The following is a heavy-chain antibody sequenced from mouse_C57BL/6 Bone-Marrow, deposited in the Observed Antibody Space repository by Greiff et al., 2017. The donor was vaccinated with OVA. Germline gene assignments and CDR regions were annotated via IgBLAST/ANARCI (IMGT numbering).Heavy chain of an antibody. CDR1: GFSFNTYA. CDR3: VSSQLGAWFAY. V-gene: IGHV10-1*01. CDR2: IRSKSNNYAT. Sequence: EVKLMESGGGLVQPKGSLKLSCAASGFSFNTYAMNWVRQAPGKGLEWVARIRSKSNNYATYYADSVKDRFTISRDDSESMLYLQMNNLKTEDTAMYYCVSSQLGAWFAYWGQGTLVTVSA. J-gene: IGHJ3*01. D-gene: IGHD4-1*02.